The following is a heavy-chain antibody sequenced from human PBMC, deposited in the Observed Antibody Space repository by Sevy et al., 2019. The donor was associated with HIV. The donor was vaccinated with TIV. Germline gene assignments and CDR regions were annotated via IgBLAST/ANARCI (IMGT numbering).Heavy chain of an antibody. CDR3: ASTDYYDSDGYYLYAFDI. CDR2: IIPISATA. Sequence: ASVKVSCKAFGGTFSSYAISWVRQAPGQELEWMGGIIPISATANYAQKFQGRVTITADESTSTAYMEMSGLRSEDTAVYYCASTDYYDSDGYYLYAFDIWGQGTVVTVSS. V-gene: IGHV1-69*13. CDR1: GGTFSSYA. D-gene: IGHD3-22*01. J-gene: IGHJ3*02.